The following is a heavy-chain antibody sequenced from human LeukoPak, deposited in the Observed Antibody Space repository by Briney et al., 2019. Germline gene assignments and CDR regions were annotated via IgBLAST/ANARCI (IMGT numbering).Heavy chain of an antibody. V-gene: IGHV1-8*01. CDR1: GYTFTSYD. Sequence: ASVKVSCKASGYTFTSYDISWVRQATGQGLEWMGWMNPNSGDTVYAQKFQGRVTMTRNTSINTAYMERSSLRSEDTAVYFCARGHYFDTFDIWGQGTRVSVSS. D-gene: IGHD3-10*01. J-gene: IGHJ3*02. CDR2: MNPNSGDT. CDR3: ARGHYFDTFDI.